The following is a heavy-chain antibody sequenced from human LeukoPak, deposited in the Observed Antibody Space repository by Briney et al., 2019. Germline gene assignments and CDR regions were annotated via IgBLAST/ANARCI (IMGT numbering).Heavy chain of an antibody. CDR1: GFTFNSYA. CDR3: ARGIGYSGYDNFDY. Sequence: GGSLRLSCAASGFTFNSYAVNWVRQAPGKGLEWVSAISDSGDNKYYADSVKGRFTISRDNSKNTLYLQMNSLRAEDTAVYYCARGIGYSGYDNFDYWGQGTLVTVSS. V-gene: IGHV3-23*01. J-gene: IGHJ4*02. D-gene: IGHD5-12*01. CDR2: ISDSGDNK.